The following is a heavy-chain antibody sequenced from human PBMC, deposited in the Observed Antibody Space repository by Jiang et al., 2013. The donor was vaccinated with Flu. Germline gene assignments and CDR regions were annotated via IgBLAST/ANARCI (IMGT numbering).Heavy chain of an antibody. CDR2: ISWDGGST. D-gene: IGHD2-2*01. CDR1: GFTFETYT. V-gene: IGHV3-43*01. J-gene: IGHJ4*02. CDR3: VKDRRGEYRYFDY. Sequence: VQLLESGGVVVQPGGSLRLSCAASGFTFETYTMHWVRQAPGKGLEWVSLISWDGGSTYYSDSVKGRFTISRDNNKNSLYLQMNSLRTEDTALYYCVKDRRGEYRYFDYWGQGTLVTVSS.